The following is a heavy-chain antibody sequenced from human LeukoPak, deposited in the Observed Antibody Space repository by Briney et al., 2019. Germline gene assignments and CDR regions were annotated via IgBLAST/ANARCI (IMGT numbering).Heavy chain of an antibody. J-gene: IGHJ1*01. Sequence: GGSLRLSCAASGFTFSSYGMHWVRQAPGKGLEWVAFIRYDGSNKYYADSVKGRFTISRDNSKNTLYLQMNSLRAEDMAVYYCAKVIGGSYGVEYFQLWGQDTLVTVSS. CDR2: IRYDGSNK. V-gene: IGHV3-30*02. D-gene: IGHD6-19*01. CDR3: AKVIGGSYGVEYFQL. CDR1: GFTFSSYG.